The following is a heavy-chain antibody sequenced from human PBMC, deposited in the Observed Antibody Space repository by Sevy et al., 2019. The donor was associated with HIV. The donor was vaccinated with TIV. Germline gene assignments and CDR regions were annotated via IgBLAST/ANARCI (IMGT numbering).Heavy chain of an antibody. CDR2: ISSSSSYI. Sequence: GGSLRLSCAASGFTFSSYSMNWVRQAPGKGLEWVSSISSSSSYIYYADSVKGRFTISRDNAKNSLYLQMNSLRAEDTAVYYCARDLYYYDSSGYYNYFDYWGQVTLVTVSS. CDR1: GFTFSSYS. CDR3: ARDLYYYDSSGYYNYFDY. J-gene: IGHJ4*02. D-gene: IGHD3-22*01. V-gene: IGHV3-21*01.